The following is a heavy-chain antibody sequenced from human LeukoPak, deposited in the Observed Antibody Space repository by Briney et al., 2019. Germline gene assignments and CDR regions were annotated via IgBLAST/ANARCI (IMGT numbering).Heavy chain of an antibody. J-gene: IGHJ4*02. Sequence: SETLSLTCAVYGGSFSGYYWSGIRQPPGKGLEWIGENNHSGSTNYNPSLKSRVTISVDTSKNQFSLKLSSVTAADTAVYYCARSPPPAAVAAFHYFDYWGQGTLVTVSS. V-gene: IGHV4-34*01. CDR2: NNHSGST. CDR3: ARSPPPAAVAAFHYFDY. D-gene: IGHD6-19*01. CDR1: GGSFSGYY.